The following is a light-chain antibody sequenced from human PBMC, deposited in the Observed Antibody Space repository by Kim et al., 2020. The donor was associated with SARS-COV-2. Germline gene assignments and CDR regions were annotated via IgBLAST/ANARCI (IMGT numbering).Light chain of an antibody. J-gene: IGKJ5*01. V-gene: IGKV1-5*03. Sequence: DIQMTQSPSTLSASVGDRVTITCRASQSISTWLAWYQQKPGKAPNLLIYKASTLERGVPPRFSGSGSGTEFTLTISSLQPDDFATYYCQQYNSYSITFGQGTRLGIK. CDR3: QQYNSYSIT. CDR2: KAS. CDR1: QSISTW.